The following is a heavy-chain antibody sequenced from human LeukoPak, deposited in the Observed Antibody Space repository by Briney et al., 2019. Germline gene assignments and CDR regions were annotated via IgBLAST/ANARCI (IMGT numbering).Heavy chain of an antibody. J-gene: IGHJ6*03. Sequence: EASVKVSCKASGYTFTGYYMHWVRQAPGQGLEWMGRINPNSGGTNYAQKFQGRVTMTRDTSISTAYMELSRLRSDDTAVYYCARVFEFWSGYSRTDDMDVWGKGTTVTVSS. V-gene: IGHV1-2*06. D-gene: IGHD3-3*01. CDR3: ARVFEFWSGYSRTDDMDV. CDR1: GYTFTGYY. CDR2: INPNSGGT.